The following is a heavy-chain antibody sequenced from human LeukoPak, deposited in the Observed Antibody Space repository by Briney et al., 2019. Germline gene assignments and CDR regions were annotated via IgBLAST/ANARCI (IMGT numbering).Heavy chain of an antibody. J-gene: IGHJ5*02. CDR1: GFTFSSYG. V-gene: IGHV3-33*01. Sequence: GGSLRLSCAASGFTFSSYGMHWVRQAPGKGLEWVAVIWYDGSNKYYADSVKGRFTISRDNSKNTLYLQMNSLRAEDTAVYYCARDRSDPLLWFGELPGWFDPWGQGTLVTVSS. CDR2: IWYDGSNK. CDR3: ARDRSDPLLWFGELPGWFDP. D-gene: IGHD3-10*01.